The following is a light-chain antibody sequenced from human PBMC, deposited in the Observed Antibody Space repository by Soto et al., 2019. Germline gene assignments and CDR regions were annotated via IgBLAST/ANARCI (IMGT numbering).Light chain of an antibody. J-gene: IGKJ4*01. Sequence: EIVLTQSPATLXLSPGERATXSXRASQSVSSYLAWYQQKPGQAPRLLIYDASNRATGIPARFSGSGSGTDFTLTISSLEPEDFAVYYCQQRSNWPLTFGGGTKVEIK. CDR3: QQRSNWPLT. CDR2: DAS. CDR1: QSVSSY. V-gene: IGKV3-11*01.